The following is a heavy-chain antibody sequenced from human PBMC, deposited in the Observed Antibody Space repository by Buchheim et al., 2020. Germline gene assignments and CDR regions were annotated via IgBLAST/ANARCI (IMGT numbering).Heavy chain of an antibody. V-gene: IGHV1-69*06. Sequence: QVQLVQSGAEVKKPGSSVKVSCKASGCTFSSXAISWVRQAPGQGLEWMGGIIPNIGTANYAQKFQGRVXITADKSTSTAYMELSSMRSDDTAVYCCARGSQKSKYYFDYWGQGTL. CDR1: GCTFSSXA. CDR3: ARGSQKSKYYFDY. D-gene: IGHD6-13*01. J-gene: IGHJ4*02. CDR2: IIPNIGTA.